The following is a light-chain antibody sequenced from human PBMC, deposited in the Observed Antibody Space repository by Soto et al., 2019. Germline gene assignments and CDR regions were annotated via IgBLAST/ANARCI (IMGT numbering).Light chain of an antibody. Sequence: DIQMTQSPSTLSGSVGDRVTITGRASQTISSWLAWYQQKPGKANKLLIYKASHLESGVTSRFSGSGSGTDFTLTISSMQPEDFATYYCKQANSFPITVGQGTRLEI. CDR1: QTISSW. CDR2: KAS. V-gene: IGKV1-5*03. J-gene: IGKJ5*01. CDR3: KQANSFPIT.